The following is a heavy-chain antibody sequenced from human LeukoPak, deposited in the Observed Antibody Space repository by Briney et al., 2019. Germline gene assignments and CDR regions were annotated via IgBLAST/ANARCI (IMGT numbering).Heavy chain of an antibody. CDR3: ARDSQNAGPPGNY. D-gene: IGHD6-13*01. V-gene: IGHV4-38-2*02. J-gene: IGHJ4*02. CDR2: IYHSGST. CDR1: GYSISSGYY. Sequence: SETLSLTCTVSGYSISSGYYWGWIRQPPGKGLEWIGSIYHSGSTYYNPSLKSRVTISVDTSKNQFSLKLSSVTAADTAVYYCARDSQNAGPPGNYWGQGTLVTVSS.